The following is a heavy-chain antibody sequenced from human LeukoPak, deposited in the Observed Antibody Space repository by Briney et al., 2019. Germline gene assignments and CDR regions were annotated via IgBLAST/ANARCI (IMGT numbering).Heavy chain of an antibody. Sequence: PGGSLRLSCAASGFTFSSYWMHWVRQAPGKGLVWVSRFTSDGSSTSHADSVKGRFTISRDNAKNTLYLQMNSLRAEDTAVYYCARVLYYTSWNTGAFDIWGQGTMVTVS. CDR2: FTSDGSST. CDR1: GFTFSSYW. CDR3: ARVLYYTSWNTGAFDI. V-gene: IGHV3-74*01. D-gene: IGHD1/OR15-1a*01. J-gene: IGHJ3*02.